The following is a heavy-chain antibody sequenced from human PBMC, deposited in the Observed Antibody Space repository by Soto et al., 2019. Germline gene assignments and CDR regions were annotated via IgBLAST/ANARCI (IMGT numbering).Heavy chain of an antibody. CDR3: ARAIAAAGTWYDYYYYYGMDV. V-gene: IGHV1-2*04. CDR2: INPNSGGT. CDR1: GYTFTGYY. J-gene: IGHJ6*02. Sequence: ASVKVSCKASGYTFTGYYMHWVRQAPGQGLEWMGWINPNSGGTNYAQKFQGWVTMTRDTSISTAYMELSRLRSDDTAVYYCARAIAAAGTWYDYYYYYGMDVWGQGTTVTV. D-gene: IGHD6-13*01.